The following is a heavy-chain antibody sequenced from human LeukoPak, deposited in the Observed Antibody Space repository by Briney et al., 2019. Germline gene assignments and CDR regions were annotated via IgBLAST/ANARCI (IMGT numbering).Heavy chain of an antibody. Sequence: GGSLRLSCAASGFIFSTYAMSWVRRAPGKGLEWGSAISGSGSSAYYADSVKGRFTISRDNSKNTLYLQMNSLRAEDTAVYYCAKDQTGNQPYYFDSWGQGTLVTVSS. CDR2: ISGSGSSA. V-gene: IGHV3-23*01. CDR1: GFIFSTYA. J-gene: IGHJ4*02. CDR3: AKDQTGNQPYYFDS. D-gene: IGHD7-27*01.